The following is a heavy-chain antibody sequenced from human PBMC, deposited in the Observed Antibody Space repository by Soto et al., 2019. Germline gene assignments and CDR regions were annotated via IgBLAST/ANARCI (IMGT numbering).Heavy chain of an antibody. J-gene: IGHJ3*02. CDR1: GYTFDNYA. CDR3: ARVQYSGYDFKLTFDI. CDR2: IHAGNGYT. Sequence: QVQLVQSGAQVKKPGASVKVSCKASGYTFDNYALHWVRQAPGRRLEWMGWIHAGNGYTKYSQSFQGRVTITWDTTASTVHMDLSNLRSEDTAVYYCARVQYSGYDFKLTFDIGGQGTMVNVSS. D-gene: IGHD5-12*01. V-gene: IGHV1-3*01.